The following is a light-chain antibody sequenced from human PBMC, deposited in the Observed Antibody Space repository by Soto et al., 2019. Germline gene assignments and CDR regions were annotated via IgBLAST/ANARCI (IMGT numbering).Light chain of an antibody. CDR1: SCNVGAYNY. Sequence: QSVLTQPPSVSGTPGQRITISCAGTSCNVGAYNYVTWFQQHPGTVPTLIIYDVSERPSGVPDRFSGSKSGSTASLPISGRMTECEAEYPGLSQPTDKKRVFGGGTKLTVL. CDR3: LSQPTDKKRV. CDR2: DVS. J-gene: IGLJ3*02. V-gene: IGLV2-14*01.